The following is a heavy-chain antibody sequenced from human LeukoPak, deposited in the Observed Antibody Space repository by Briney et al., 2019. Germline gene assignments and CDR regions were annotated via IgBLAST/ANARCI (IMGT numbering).Heavy chain of an antibody. V-gene: IGHV4-34*01. D-gene: IGHD3-10*01. Sequence: KPSETLSLPCAVYGGSFSGYHWSWIRQPPGKGLEWIGEINHSGSTNYNPSLKSRVTISVDTSRNQFSLKLSSVTAADTAVYYCARGILLLWFGELSLGNWFDPWGQGTLVTVSS. J-gene: IGHJ5*02. CDR3: ARGILLLWFGELSLGNWFDP. CDR2: INHSGST. CDR1: GGSFSGYH.